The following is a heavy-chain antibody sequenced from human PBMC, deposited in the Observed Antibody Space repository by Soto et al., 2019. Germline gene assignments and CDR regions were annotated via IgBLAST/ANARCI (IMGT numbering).Heavy chain of an antibody. CDR2: ISESGDTT. J-gene: IGHJ5*02. CDR3: VPGSSGAGGEDR. V-gene: IGHV3-23*01. CDR1: GFTFIHLA. Sequence: EVQLLQSGEGLLQPGGSLDPPCEPPGFTFIHLAWTWVRQAPGKGLEWVSSISESGDTTYYADSVKGRFTISRDNPKNTVFLQMNSLRDDDTAVYYCVPGSSGAGGEDRWGQGTLVTVSS. D-gene: IGHD3-10*01.